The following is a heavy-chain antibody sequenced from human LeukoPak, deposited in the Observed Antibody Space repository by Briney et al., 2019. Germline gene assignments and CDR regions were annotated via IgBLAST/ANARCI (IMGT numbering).Heavy chain of an antibody. CDR2: IYPDDSDT. J-gene: IGHJ6*03. Sequence: GESLKISCKGSGYSFTSYWIGWVRQMPGKGLEWMGIIYPDDSDTRYSPSFEGPVIISVDKSISTAYLQWSSLKASDTATYYCARHGHCTNGVCYSNYYCYMDVWGKGTTVTVSS. D-gene: IGHD2-8*01. CDR3: ARHGHCTNGVCYSNYYCYMDV. V-gene: IGHV5-51*01. CDR1: GYSFTSYW.